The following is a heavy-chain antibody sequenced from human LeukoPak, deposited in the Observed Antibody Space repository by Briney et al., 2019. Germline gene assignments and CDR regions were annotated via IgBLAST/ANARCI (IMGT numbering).Heavy chain of an antibody. CDR2: LYSGGAT. CDR3: TRLWGDCGGDCYSHDF. D-gene: IGHD2-21*02. CDR1: GFSVSSYY. J-gene: IGHJ4*02. V-gene: IGHV3-53*04. Sequence: GGSLRLSCAASGFSVSSYYMSWVRQAPGKGLEWVSVLYSGGATYYADSVKGRFTISGHNSKNTLHLQMNSLRVEDTAVYYCTRLWGDCGGDCYSHDFWGQGTLVTVSS.